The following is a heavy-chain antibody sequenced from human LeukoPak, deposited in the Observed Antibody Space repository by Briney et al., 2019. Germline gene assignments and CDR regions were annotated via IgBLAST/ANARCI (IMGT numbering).Heavy chain of an antibody. Sequence: SVKVSCKASGGTFSSYAIGWVRQAPGQGLEWMGRIIPILGIANYAQKFQGRVTITADKSTSTAYMELSSLRSEDTAVYYCARYGGNGDYYYYYGMDVWGQGTTVTVSS. CDR2: IIPILGIA. J-gene: IGHJ6*02. D-gene: IGHD4-23*01. CDR1: GGTFSSYA. V-gene: IGHV1-69*04. CDR3: ARYGGNGDYYYYYGMDV.